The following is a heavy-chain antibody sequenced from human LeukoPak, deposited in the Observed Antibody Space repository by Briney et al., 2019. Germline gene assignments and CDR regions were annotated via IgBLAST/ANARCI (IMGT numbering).Heavy chain of an antibody. Sequence: VGSLRLSCAASEFIFSTYAMHWVRQAPGKGLEWVAVISRYGDNEYYAESVKGRFTISRDNSKSTLYLQMNSLRPEDTAVFYCARAYGYSYALDYWGQGTLVTVSS. CDR1: EFIFSTYA. D-gene: IGHD5-12*01. J-gene: IGHJ4*02. CDR2: ISRYGDNE. V-gene: IGHV3-30*04. CDR3: ARAYGYSYALDY.